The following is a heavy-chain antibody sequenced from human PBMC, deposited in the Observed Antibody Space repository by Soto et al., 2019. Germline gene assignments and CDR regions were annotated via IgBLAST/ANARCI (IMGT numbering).Heavy chain of an antibody. D-gene: IGHD4-17*01. Sequence: SVKVSCKASGGTFSNYALSWVRQAPGQGLEWMGDIIPIFGTTNNAQKFQGRVTITADEATSTAYMELSSLRSEDTAVYYCAKWTTAATTALWYYFDSWGPGILVTVSS. CDR1: GGTFSNYA. CDR3: AKWTTAATTALWYYFDS. CDR2: IIPIFGTT. V-gene: IGHV1-69*13. J-gene: IGHJ4*02.